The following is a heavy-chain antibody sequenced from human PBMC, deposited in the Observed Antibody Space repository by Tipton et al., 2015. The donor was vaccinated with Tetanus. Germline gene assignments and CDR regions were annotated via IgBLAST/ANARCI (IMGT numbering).Heavy chain of an antibody. Sequence: LSLTCTVSGGSIYNYYWTWVRQSPGKAPEWIGYISDSGTTNYNPSLQSRVTIIVDTSRNQFSLKVTSLTAADTAVYYCARRGGRQQMLPKYLDYWGKGTLVTVSS. V-gene: IGHV4-59*01. CDR3: ARRGGRQQMLPKYLDY. J-gene: IGHJ4*02. D-gene: IGHD6-13*01. CDR1: GGSIYNYY. CDR2: ISDSGTT.